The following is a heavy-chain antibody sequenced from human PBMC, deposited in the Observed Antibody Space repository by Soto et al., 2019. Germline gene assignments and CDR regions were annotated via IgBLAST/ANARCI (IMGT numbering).Heavy chain of an antibody. CDR2: IIPMFGTA. CDR1: RGTFSSYA. D-gene: IGHD4-17*01. Sequence: SVKVSFKASRGTFSSYAISWVRQAPGQGLEWMGGIIPMFGTANYAQKCQGRVTITADKSTSKAYMELSSLRSEDTAVYYCARGSTYGDYVGYYYYGMDVWGQGTTVTVSS. V-gene: IGHV1-69*06. CDR3: ARGSTYGDYVGYYYYGMDV. J-gene: IGHJ6*02.